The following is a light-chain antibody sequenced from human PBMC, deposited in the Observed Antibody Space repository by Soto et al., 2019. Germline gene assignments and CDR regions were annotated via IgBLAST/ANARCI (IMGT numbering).Light chain of an antibody. CDR3: AAWDDSLNGLHV. CDR2: SNH. J-gene: IGLJ1*01. Sequence: QSVLTQPPSASGTPGQRVTISCSASSGSLSVDWYQHLPGTAPKLLIQSNHQRPSGVPDRFSGSKSGTSASLAISGLQSEDDADYYCAAWDDSLNGLHVFGTGTKVTVL. CDR1: SGSLS. V-gene: IGLV1-44*01.